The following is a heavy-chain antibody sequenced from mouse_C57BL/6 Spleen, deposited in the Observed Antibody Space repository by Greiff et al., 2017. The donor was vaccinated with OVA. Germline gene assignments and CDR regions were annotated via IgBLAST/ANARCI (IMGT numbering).Heavy chain of an antibody. D-gene: IGHD2-3*01. V-gene: IGHV1-55*01. CDR3: AREGIYDGYRFDY. Sequence: VKLQQPGAELVKPGASVKMSCKASGYTFTSYWITWVKQRPGQGLEWIGDIYPGSGSTNYNEKFKSKATLTVDTSSSTAYMQLSSLTSEDSAVYYCAREGIYDGYRFDYWGQGTTLTVSS. CDR2: IYPGSGST. J-gene: IGHJ2*01. CDR1: GYTFTSYW.